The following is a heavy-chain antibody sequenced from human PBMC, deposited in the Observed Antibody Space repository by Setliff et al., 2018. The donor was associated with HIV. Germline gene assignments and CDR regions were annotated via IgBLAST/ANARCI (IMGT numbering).Heavy chain of an antibody. J-gene: IGHJ4*02. D-gene: IGHD6-19*01. Sequence: SETLSLTCAVYGGSFNDYYWTWIRQPPGKGLEWIGEIDHSGSTKYHASLKSRVTISVDTSKNQFSLRLTSVTAADTAVYYCEVAGQWGQGTLVTVSS. CDR3: EVAGQ. CDR1: GGSFNDYY. CDR2: IDHSGST. V-gene: IGHV4-34*01.